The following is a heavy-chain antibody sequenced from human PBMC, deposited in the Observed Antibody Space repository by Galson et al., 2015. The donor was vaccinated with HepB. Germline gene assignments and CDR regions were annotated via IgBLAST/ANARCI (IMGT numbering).Heavy chain of an antibody. CDR2: FDPEDGKT. V-gene: IGHV1-24*01. Sequence: SVKVSCKVSGSTLRELSVHWVRQGRGYGFQWLGGFDPEDGKTIYAQSFQGRVTMTEDTSADTAYMDLSGLRAEDTAVYYCARAVRITGGLHFYGLDVWGQGTTVTVSS. D-gene: IGHD1-14*01. CDR3: ARAVRITGGLHFYGLDV. J-gene: IGHJ6*02. CDR1: GSTLRELS.